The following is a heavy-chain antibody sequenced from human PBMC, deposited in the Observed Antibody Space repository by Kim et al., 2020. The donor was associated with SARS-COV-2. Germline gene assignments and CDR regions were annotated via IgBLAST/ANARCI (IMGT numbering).Heavy chain of an antibody. J-gene: IGHJ5*02. CDR1: GGSISSGGYS. V-gene: IGHV4-30-2*01. CDR2: IYYSGST. Sequence: TLSLTCAVSGGSISSGGYSWSWIRQPPGKGLEWIGYIYYSGSTYYNPSLKSRVTISVDRSKNQFSLKLSSVTAADTAVYYCAREYCSGGSCYSGYNWFDPWGQGTLVTVSA. D-gene: IGHD2-15*01. CDR3: AREYCSGGSCYSGYNWFDP.